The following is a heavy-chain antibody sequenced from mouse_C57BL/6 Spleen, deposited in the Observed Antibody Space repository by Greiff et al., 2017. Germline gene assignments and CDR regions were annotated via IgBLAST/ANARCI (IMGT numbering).Heavy chain of an antibody. CDR3: ARGGIDYYGSSWGFAY. V-gene: IGHV1-72*01. Sequence: QVQLQQSGAELVKPGASVKLSCKASGYTFTSYWMHWVKQRPGRGLEWIGRLDPNSGGTKYNEKFKSKATLTVAKPSSTAYMQLSSLTSEDSAVYYCARGGIDYYGSSWGFAYWGQGTLVTVSA. CDR2: LDPNSGGT. CDR1: GYTFTSYW. J-gene: IGHJ3*01. D-gene: IGHD1-1*01.